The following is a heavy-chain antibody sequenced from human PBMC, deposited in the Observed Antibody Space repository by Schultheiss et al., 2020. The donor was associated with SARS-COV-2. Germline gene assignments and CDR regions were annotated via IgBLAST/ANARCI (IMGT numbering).Heavy chain of an antibody. CDR2: ISAYNGNT. CDR3: ARARPIAAAGPIDY. V-gene: IGHV1-18*04. J-gene: IGHJ4*02. Sequence: ASVKVSCKASGGTLSNYAISWVRQAPGQGLEWMGWISAYNGNTNYAQKLQGRVTMTTDTSTSTAYMELRSLRSDDTAVYYCARARPIAAAGPIDYWGQGTLVTVSS. D-gene: IGHD6-13*01. CDR1: GGTLSNYA.